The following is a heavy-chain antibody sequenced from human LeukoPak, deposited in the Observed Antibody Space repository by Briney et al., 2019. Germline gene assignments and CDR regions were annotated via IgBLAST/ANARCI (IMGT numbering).Heavy chain of an antibody. CDR3: ARHNIRGVTHWLDP. CDR2: IYTSGGT. J-gene: IGHJ5*02. CDR1: GGSISSGSYY. Sequence: SETLSLTCTVSGGSISSGSYYWSWIRQPAGKGLEWIGRIYTSGGTNYNPSLKSRVTISVDTSKNQFSLKLRSVTAADTAVYSCARHNIRGVTHWLDPWGQGTQVIVSS. D-gene: IGHD3-10*01. V-gene: IGHV4-61*02.